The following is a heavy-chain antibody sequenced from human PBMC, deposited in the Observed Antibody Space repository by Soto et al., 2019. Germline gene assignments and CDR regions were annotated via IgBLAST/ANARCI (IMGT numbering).Heavy chain of an antibody. CDR3: ASTPYGPYAFDI. Sequence: EVQLVESGGGLVQPGGSLRLSCAASGFNVSTHYMTWVRQAPGKGLEWVSIIYSAGKTYYADSVKGRFTISRHTSKNMLFPQMNSLRPEDPAVYSRASTPYGPYAFDIWGLGTMVIVSS. CDR2: IYSAGKT. V-gene: IGHV3-53*04. D-gene: IGHD3-10*01. CDR1: GFNVSTHY. J-gene: IGHJ3*02.